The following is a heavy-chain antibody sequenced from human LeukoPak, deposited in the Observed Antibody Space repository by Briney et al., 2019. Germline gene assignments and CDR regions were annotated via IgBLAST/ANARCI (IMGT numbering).Heavy chain of an antibody. CDR3: AKVPKTWGPNYYFDY. D-gene: IGHD7-27*01. CDR2: ISVSGGST. Sequence: GGSLRLPCAASGFTFSSYAMSWVREAPGKGLEWVSCISVSGGSTYYADSVKGRFTISRDNSKNTLYLQMNSLRAEDTAVYYCAKVPKTWGPNYYFDYWGQGTLVTVSS. CDR1: GFTFSSYA. V-gene: IGHV3-23*01. J-gene: IGHJ4*02.